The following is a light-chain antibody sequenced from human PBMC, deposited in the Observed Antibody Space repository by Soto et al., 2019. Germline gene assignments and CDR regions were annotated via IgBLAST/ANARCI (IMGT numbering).Light chain of an antibody. CDR3: QQYGSSPRT. CDR1: QSVSSSS. CDR2: GAS. Sequence: ENVLTQSPGTLSWSPGERATLFCRASQSVSSSSLAWYQQKPGQAPRLLMYGASSRATGIPDRFSGSGSGTDFTLSIRTLEPEDFAVYYCQQYGSSPRTFGQGTKVDIK. J-gene: IGKJ1*01. V-gene: IGKV3-20*01.